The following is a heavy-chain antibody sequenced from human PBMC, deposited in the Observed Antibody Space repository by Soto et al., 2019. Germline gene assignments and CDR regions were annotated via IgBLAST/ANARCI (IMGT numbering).Heavy chain of an antibody. CDR2: ISGSGGST. V-gene: IGHV3-23*01. CDR1: GFTFSSYA. J-gene: IGHJ6*02. CDR3: AKVDASVFDYGDYVYYYYGMDV. Sequence: GGSLTLSCAASGFTFSSYAMSWVRQAPGKGLEWVSAISGSGGSTYYADSVKGRFTISRDNSKNTLYLQMNSLRAEDTAVYYCAKVDASVFDYGDYVYYYYGMDVWGQGTTVTVSS. D-gene: IGHD4-17*01.